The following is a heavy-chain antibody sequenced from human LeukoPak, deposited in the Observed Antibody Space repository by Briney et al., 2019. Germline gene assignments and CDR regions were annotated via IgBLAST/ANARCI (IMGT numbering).Heavy chain of an antibody. V-gene: IGHV1-69*13. CDR3: ARDSRIVVVVAATGYGMDV. CDR1: GGTFSSYA. D-gene: IGHD2-15*01. CDR2: IIPIFGTA. Sequence: GASVKVSCKASGGTFSSYAISWVRQAPGQGLEWMGGIIPIFGTANYAQKFQGRVTITADESTSTAYMELSSLRSEDTAVYYCARDSRIVVVVAATGYGMDVWGQGTTVTVSS. J-gene: IGHJ6*02.